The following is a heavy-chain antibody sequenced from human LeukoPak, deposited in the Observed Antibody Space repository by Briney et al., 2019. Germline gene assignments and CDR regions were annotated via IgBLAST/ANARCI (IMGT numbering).Heavy chain of an antibody. CDR1: GYTFTGYY. V-gene: IGHV1-2*06. D-gene: IGHD4-17*01. Sequence: ASVKVSCKASGYTFTGYYMHWVRQAPGQGLEWMGRNNPNSGGTNYAQKFQGRVTMTRDTSISTAYMELSRLRSDDTAVYYCAKDYGDYSGDWFDPWGQGTLVTVSS. J-gene: IGHJ5*02. CDR3: AKDYGDYSGDWFDP. CDR2: NNPNSGGT.